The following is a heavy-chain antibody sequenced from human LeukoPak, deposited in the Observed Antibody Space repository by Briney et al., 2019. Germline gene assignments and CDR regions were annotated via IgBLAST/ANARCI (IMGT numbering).Heavy chain of an antibody. CDR1: GFTFRSYS. J-gene: IGHJ4*02. Sequence: GGSLRLSCAASGFTFRSYSMNWVRQAPGKGLEWVSYISSSSSTIYYADSVKGRFTISRDNAKNSLYLQMNSLRAEDTAVYYCARDGVVVVPAARWYYFDYWGQGTLVTVSS. CDR2: ISSSSSTI. CDR3: ARDGVVVVPAARWYYFDY. D-gene: IGHD2-2*01. V-gene: IGHV3-48*01.